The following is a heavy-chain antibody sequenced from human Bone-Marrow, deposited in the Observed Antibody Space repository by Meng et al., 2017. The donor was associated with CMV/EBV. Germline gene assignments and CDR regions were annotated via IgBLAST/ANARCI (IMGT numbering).Heavy chain of an antibody. D-gene: IGHD2-2*01. Sequence: GGSLRLSCAASGFTFSSYSMNWVRQAPGKGLEWVSYISSSSSTIYYADSVKGRFTISRDNAKNSLYLQMNSLRAEDTAVYYCAKGARWEVPAARDLFDYWGQGTLVTVSS. J-gene: IGHJ4*02. CDR1: GFTFSSYS. V-gene: IGHV3-48*04. CDR3: AKGARWEVPAARDLFDY. CDR2: ISSSSSTI.